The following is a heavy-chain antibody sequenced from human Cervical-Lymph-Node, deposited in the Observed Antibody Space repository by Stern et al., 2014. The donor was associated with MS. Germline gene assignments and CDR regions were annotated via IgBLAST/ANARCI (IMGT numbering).Heavy chain of an antibody. J-gene: IGHJ4*02. V-gene: IGHV2-5*02. Sequence: QITLKESGPTLVKPTQTVTLTCTLSGFSVATAGVGVGWIRQPPGTALEWLALLYWDDDKLYSPSLKNRLTIIKDTSKNQVVLTMTNVDPVDTATYYCAHSRVKYCRGGTCYSSLFDYWGQGTLVTGSS. CDR3: AHSRVKYCRGGTCYSSLFDY. CDR1: GFSVATAGVG. D-gene: IGHD2-15*01. CDR2: LYWDDDK.